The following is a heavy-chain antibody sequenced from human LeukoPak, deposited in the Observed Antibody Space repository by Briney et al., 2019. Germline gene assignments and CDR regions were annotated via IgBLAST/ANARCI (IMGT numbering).Heavy chain of an antibody. V-gene: IGHV4-31*03. D-gene: IGHD1-7*01. J-gene: IGHJ4*02. CDR2: IYYSGST. CDR3: ARGPGNYGLDY. CDR1: GGSISSGGYY. Sequence: SETLSLTCTVSGGSISSGGYYWSWIRQDPGKGLEWIGYIYYSGSTYYNPSLKSRVTISVDTSKNQFSLKLSSVTAADTAVYYCARGPGNYGLDYWGQGTLVTVSS.